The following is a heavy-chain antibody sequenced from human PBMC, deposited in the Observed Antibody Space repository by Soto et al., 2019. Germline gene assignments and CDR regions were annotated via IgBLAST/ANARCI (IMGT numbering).Heavy chain of an antibody. D-gene: IGHD6-13*01. V-gene: IGHV3-23*01. CDR2: ISVSGGST. Sequence: EVQLLESGGGLVQPGGSLRLSCAASGFTFSNYAVTWVRQAPGKGLEWVSTISVSGGSTYYADSVKGRFTISRDNSKNTLYLQMNSLRAEDTAVYYCAKDQGSSWYEIDYWGQGPLVTVSS. CDR3: AKDQGSSWYEIDY. CDR1: GFTFSNYA. J-gene: IGHJ4*02.